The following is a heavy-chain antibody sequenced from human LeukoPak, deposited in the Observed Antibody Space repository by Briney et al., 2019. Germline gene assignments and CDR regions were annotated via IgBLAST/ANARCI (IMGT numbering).Heavy chain of an antibody. J-gene: IGHJ4*02. Sequence: SVTVSCKASGGTFSSYAISWVRQAHGQGLEWMGRIIPILGIANYAQKFQGRVTITADKSTSTAYMELSSLRSEDTAVYYCARSATVILGTFDYWGQGTLVTVSS. D-gene: IGHD4-17*01. CDR1: GGTFSSYA. V-gene: IGHV1-69*04. CDR2: IIPILGIA. CDR3: ARSATVILGTFDY.